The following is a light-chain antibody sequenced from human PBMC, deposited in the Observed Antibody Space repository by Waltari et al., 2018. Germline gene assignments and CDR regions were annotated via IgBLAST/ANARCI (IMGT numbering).Light chain of an antibody. CDR1: SGHSTYT. Sequence: QLVLTQSPSASASLGASVKLTCTLSSGHSTYTTAWHQQQPEKGPRYLMRVNSDGTHSKGDGIPDRFSGSTSGGERHLTISSLQSEDEADYYCQTWGTGTVVFGGGTKLTVL. J-gene: IGLJ2*01. CDR2: VNSDGTH. CDR3: QTWGTGTVV. V-gene: IGLV4-69*01.